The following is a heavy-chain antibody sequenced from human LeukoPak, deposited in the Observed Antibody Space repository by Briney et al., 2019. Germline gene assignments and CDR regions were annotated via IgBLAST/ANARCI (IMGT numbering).Heavy chain of an antibody. D-gene: IGHD3-22*01. CDR2: ISGSGGNT. CDR3: ARGMSATSGYLELEY. J-gene: IGHJ4*02. V-gene: IGHV3-23*01. CDR1: GFTFSSYA. Sequence: GGSLRLSCAASGFTFSSYAMSWGRQSPGKGLEWVSAISGSGGNTYSADSVKGRCTISRDNSKKTLFLHMNSLRAEDTAVYYCARGMSATSGYLELEYWGQGTLVTVST.